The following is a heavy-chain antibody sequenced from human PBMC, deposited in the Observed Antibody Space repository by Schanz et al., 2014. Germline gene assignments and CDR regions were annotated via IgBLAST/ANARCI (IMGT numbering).Heavy chain of an antibody. CDR2: ISSSSSTR. D-gene: IGHD2-15*01. CDR3: ARDFLLKQLGYSHYFYAMDV. CDR1: GFTFSSYS. J-gene: IGHJ6*02. Sequence: EVQLVESGGGLVQPGGSLRLSCAASGFTFSSYSMNWVRQAPGKGLEWVSNISSSSSTRYYADSVKGRFTISRDNAKISLIRQMNSLRTEDTAVYYCARDFLLKQLGYSHYFYAMDVWGQGTTVTVSS. V-gene: IGHV3-48*01.